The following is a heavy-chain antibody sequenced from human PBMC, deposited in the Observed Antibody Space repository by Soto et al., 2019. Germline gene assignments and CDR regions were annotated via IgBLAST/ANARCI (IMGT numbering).Heavy chain of an antibody. CDR1: GGTFSSYA. V-gene: IGHV1-69*01. D-gene: IGHD3-22*01. CDR3: ARDRYSYDSSGRPHDY. Sequence: QVQLVQSGAEVKKPGSSVKVSCKASGGTFSSYAISWVRQAPGQGREWMGGIIPIFGTANYAQKFQGRVKITADESTSTAYMELSSLRSEDTAVYYCARDRYSYDSSGRPHDYWGQGTLVTVSS. J-gene: IGHJ4*02. CDR2: IIPIFGTA.